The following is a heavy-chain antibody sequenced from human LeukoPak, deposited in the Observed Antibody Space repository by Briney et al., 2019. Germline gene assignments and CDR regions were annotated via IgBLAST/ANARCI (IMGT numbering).Heavy chain of an antibody. CDR2: IRYDGSHK. Sequence: PGGSLRLSCVASGFSVSSYWMAWVRQAPGKGLEWVANIRYDGSHKYYVDSVKGRFTISRDNAKNSVYLQMNSLRVDDTAVYFCASSHDSSGNDWGQGTMVTVSS. D-gene: IGHD3-22*01. CDR1: GFSVSSYW. CDR3: ASSHDSSGND. J-gene: IGHJ4*02. V-gene: IGHV3-7*01.